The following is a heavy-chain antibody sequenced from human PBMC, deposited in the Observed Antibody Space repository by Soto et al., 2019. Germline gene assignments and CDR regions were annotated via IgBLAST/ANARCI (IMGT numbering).Heavy chain of an antibody. J-gene: IGHJ6*02. CDR2: IKQDGSEK. D-gene: IGHD5-18*01. CDR3: ARVRPXPKIQLWLKPYYYGMDV. Sequence: GGSLRLSCPASGFTFSSYWMSWVRQAPGKGLEWVANIKQDGSEKYYVDSVKGRFTISRDNAKNSLYLQMNSLRAEDTAVYYCARVRPXPKIQLWLKPYYYGMDVWGQGTTVTVSS. V-gene: IGHV3-7*01. CDR1: GFTFSSYW.